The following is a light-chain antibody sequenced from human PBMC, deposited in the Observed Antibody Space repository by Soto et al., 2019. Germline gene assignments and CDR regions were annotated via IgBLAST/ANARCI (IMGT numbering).Light chain of an antibody. J-gene: IGKJ4*01. V-gene: IGKV3-15*01. CDR3: QQYTKWPLT. CDR2: FAS. Sequence: EIVMTQSPATLSVSPGEKATLSCRASQSVYNNLAWYQQKPGQAPRLLIYFASTRATGIPARFSGSGSGTEFSLTISSLPSEDFALYYCQQYTKWPLTFGGGTKVETK. CDR1: QSVYNN.